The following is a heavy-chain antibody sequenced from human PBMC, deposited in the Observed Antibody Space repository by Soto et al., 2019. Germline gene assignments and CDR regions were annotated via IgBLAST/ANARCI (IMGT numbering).Heavy chain of an antibody. CDR2: IYSGGST. CDR1: GFTVSSNY. D-gene: IGHD5-12*01. V-gene: IGHV3-53*01. J-gene: IGHJ4*02. CDR3: ARGSAWLQLRYFDY. Sequence: GGSLRLSCAASGFTVSSNYMSWVRQAPGKGLEWVSVIYSGGSTYYADSVKGRFTISRDNSKNTPYLQMNSLRAEDTAVYYCARGSAWLQLRYFDYWGQGTLVTVSS.